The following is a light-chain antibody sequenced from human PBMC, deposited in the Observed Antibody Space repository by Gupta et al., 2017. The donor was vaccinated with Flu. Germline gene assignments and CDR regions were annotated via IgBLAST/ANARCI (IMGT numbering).Light chain of an antibody. CDR1: SSNIGAGYD. CDR2: DTK. Sequence: QSVLTQPPSVSGAPGQRVTISCTGRSSNIGAGYDVHWYQQLPGTAPKLVICDTKNRPSGVPDRFSGSKSGTSASLAITGLQAEDEATYYCQSYDSGLNDYVFGTGTEVTVL. V-gene: IGLV1-40*01. CDR3: QSYDSGLNDYV. J-gene: IGLJ1*01.